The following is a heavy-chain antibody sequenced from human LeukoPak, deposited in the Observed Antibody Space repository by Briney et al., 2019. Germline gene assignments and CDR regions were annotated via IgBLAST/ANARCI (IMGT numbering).Heavy chain of an antibody. V-gene: IGHV3-11*01. Sequence: PGGSLRLSCAVSGFTFSDYHMSWIRQAPGKGLEWVSYVSSGGSSISHADSVKGRFTISRDNAENSLYLQMNSLGAEDTAVYYCARREAAGRCFDYWGQGTLVTVSS. D-gene: IGHD6-13*01. CDR3: ARREAAGRCFDY. CDR1: GFTFSDYH. J-gene: IGHJ4*02. CDR2: VSSGGSSI.